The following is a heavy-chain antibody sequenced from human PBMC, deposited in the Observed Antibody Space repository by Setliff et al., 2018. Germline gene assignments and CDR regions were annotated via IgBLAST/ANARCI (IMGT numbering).Heavy chain of an antibody. CDR1: GGSFTNYY. J-gene: IGHJ4*02. D-gene: IGHD3-3*01. Sequence: SETLSLTCTVYGGSFTNYYWGWIRQSPGKGLEWIGEINHSGSTNYNPSLKSRLTISVDASTNQFSLKLYSVTAADTAVYYCRYWSGYYNNDYWGQGTLVTGS. CDR3: RYWSGYYNNDY. V-gene: IGHV4-34*01. CDR2: INHSGST.